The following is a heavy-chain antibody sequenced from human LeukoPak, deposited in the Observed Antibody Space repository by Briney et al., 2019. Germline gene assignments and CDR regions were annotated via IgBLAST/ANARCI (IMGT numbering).Heavy chain of an antibody. CDR2: IKTKTDGEAT. V-gene: IGHV3-15*01. Sequence: GGSLRLSCAASGFTFNNAWMSWVRQAPGKGLEWVVRIKTKTDGEATDYAAIVKDRFTISRDDSKNTVYLQMNSLKTEDTGVYYCTALLPLPRPPALDIRGQGTMVTVSS. J-gene: IGHJ3*02. CDR3: TALLPLPRPPALDI. CDR1: GFTFNNAW. D-gene: IGHD5-12*01.